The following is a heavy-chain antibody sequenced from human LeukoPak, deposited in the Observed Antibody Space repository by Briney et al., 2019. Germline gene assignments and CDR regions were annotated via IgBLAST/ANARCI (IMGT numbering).Heavy chain of an antibody. CDR2: ISYDGSSK. CDR1: GFTFSTYA. Sequence: GGSLRLSCAASGFTFSTYAMHWVRQAPGKGLEWVAVISYDGSSKYYADSVKGRFTISRDNSKNTLYLQMNSLRAEDTAVYYCARCGSSGWFDYWGQGTLVTVSS. J-gene: IGHJ4*02. CDR3: ARCGSSGWFDY. D-gene: IGHD6-19*01. V-gene: IGHV3-30*04.